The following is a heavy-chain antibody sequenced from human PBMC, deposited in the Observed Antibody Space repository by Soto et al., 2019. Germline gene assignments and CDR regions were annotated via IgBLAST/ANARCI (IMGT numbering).Heavy chain of an antibody. CDR3: ARQIYDSDTGPNFQYYFDS. V-gene: IGHV5-10-1*01. CDR2: IDPSDSQT. CDR1: GYSFAGYW. D-gene: IGHD3-22*01. Sequence: GRSLKISCKGSGYSFAGYWITWVRQKPGKGLEWMGRIDPSDSQTYYSPSFRGHVTISVTKSITTVFLQWSSLRASDTAMYYCARQIYDSDTGPNFQYYFDSWGQGTPVTVSS. J-gene: IGHJ4*02.